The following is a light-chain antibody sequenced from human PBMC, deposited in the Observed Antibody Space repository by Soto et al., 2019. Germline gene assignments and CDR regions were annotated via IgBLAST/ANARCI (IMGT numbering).Light chain of an antibody. CDR3: QQYDEWPPSYT. J-gene: IGKJ2*01. V-gene: IGKV3-15*01. CDR1: QSVSSN. Sequence: DIVMTQSPATLSVSPGERATLSCRASQSVSSNLAWYQQKPGQAPRLLIYGASTRATGIPARISGSGSGTEFTLTISSLQSEDFAIYYCQQYDEWPPSYTFGQGTKLEI. CDR2: GAS.